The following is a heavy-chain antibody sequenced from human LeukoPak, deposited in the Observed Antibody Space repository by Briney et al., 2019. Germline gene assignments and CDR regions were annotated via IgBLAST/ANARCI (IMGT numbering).Heavy chain of an antibody. J-gene: IGHJ5*02. V-gene: IGHV3-23*01. CDR1: GFTFSSYA. D-gene: IGHD6-19*01. CDR3: AKDPQPMAVASGWFDP. CDR2: ISGSGGST. Sequence: GGSLRLSCAASGFTFSSYAMSWVHPAPGKGLEWVSAISGSGGSTYYADSVKGRFTISRDNFKNTLYLQMNSLRAEDTAVYYCAKDPQPMAVASGWFDPWGQGTLVTVSS.